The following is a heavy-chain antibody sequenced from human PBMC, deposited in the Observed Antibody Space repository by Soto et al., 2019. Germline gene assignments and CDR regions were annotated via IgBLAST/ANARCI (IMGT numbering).Heavy chain of an antibody. CDR1: GFTFSSYS. D-gene: IGHD6-19*01. V-gene: IGHV3-48*02. J-gene: IGHJ6*02. CDR3: ASLYSSGWGYYGMDV. CDR2: ISSSSSTI. Sequence: EVQLVESGGGLVQPGGSLRLSCAASGFTFSSYSMNWVRQAPGKGLEWVSYISSSSSTIYYADSVKGRFTISRDNAKNSLDLQMNSLRDEDTAVYYCASLYSSGWGYYGMDVWGQGTTVTVSS.